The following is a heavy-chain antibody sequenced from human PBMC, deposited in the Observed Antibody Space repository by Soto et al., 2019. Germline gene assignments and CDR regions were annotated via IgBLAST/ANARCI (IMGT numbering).Heavy chain of an antibody. V-gene: IGHV3-23*01. CDR3: AKWSGYGDL. D-gene: IGHD5-12*01. Sequence: EVQLLESGGGLVQPGGSLSLSCAASGFTISTYSITWVRQTPAKGLEWVSGISVTGDTTFYADSVKGRFTISRDNSKNTVYLQMHSLRVEDTAVFYCAKWSGYGDLWGQGTLVTVSS. J-gene: IGHJ4*02. CDR2: ISVTGDTT. CDR1: GFTISTYS.